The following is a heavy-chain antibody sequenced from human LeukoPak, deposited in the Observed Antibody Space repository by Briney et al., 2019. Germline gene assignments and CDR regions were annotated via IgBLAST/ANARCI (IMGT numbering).Heavy chain of an antibody. J-gene: IGHJ5*02. CDR2: IYYSGST. D-gene: IGHD3-22*01. CDR1: GGSISSYY. CDR3: ARGLIVGSGWFDP. Sequence: PSETLSLTCTVSGGSISSYYWSWIRQPPGKGLEWIGYIYYSGSTNYNPSPKSRVTISVDTSKNQFSLKLSSVTAADTAVYYCARGLIVGSGWFDPWGQGTLVTVSS. V-gene: IGHV4-59*01.